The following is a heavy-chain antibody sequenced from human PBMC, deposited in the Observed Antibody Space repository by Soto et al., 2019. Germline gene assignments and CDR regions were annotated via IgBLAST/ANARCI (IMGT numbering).Heavy chain of an antibody. CDR3: ARDAGYDSSGYYFDY. V-gene: IGHV3-33*01. J-gene: IGHJ4*02. CDR2: IWYDGSNK. CDR1: EFTFSSYG. Sequence: QVQLVESGGGVVQPGRSLRLSCAASEFTFSSYGMHWVRQAPGKGLEWVAVIWYDGSNKNYADSVKGRFTISRDNSKSTLYLQMNSLRAEDTAVYYCARDAGYDSSGYYFDYWGQGTLVTVSS. D-gene: IGHD3-22*01.